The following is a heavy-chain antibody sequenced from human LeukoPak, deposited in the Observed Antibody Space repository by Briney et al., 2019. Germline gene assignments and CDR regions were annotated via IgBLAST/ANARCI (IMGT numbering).Heavy chain of an antibody. CDR3: ARVGYGGNSTDY. CDR1: GGSISSNSYY. CDR2: IYYSGST. V-gene: IGHV4-39*01. Sequence: SETLSLTCTVSGGSISSNSYYWGWIRQPPGKGLEWIGSIYYSGSTYYNPSLKSRVTISEDTSKNQFSLKLSSVTAADTAVYYCARVGYGGNSTDYWGQGTLVTFSS. J-gene: IGHJ4*02. D-gene: IGHD4-23*01.